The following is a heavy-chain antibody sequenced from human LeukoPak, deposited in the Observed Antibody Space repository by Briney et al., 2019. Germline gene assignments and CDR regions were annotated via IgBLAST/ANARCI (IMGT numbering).Heavy chain of an antibody. Sequence: SETLSLTCTGSGDSINYYYWSWIRQSPGKGLEWIGYIHYTGTTNYNPSLKSRVTLSVDTSKSQVSLKLTSVTAADTAVYYCARHSGAYSGYDEDYYYYYGMDVWGQGTTVTVSS. J-gene: IGHJ6*02. V-gene: IGHV4-59*08. D-gene: IGHD5-12*01. CDR2: IHYTGTT. CDR1: GDSINYYY. CDR3: ARHSGAYSGYDEDYYYYYGMDV.